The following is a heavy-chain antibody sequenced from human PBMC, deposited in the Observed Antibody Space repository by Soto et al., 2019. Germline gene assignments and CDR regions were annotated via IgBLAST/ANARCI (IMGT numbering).Heavy chain of an antibody. CDR2: IYYSGST. Sequence: QVQLQESGPGLVKPSQTLSLTCTVSGGSISSGGYYWSWIRQHPGKGLEWIGYIYYSGSTYYHPSLKSRVTISVDTSKNQFSLKLSSVTAADTAVYYCARVSVGSGYDFWSGSYAFDIWGQGTMVTVSS. CDR1: GGSISSGGYY. CDR3: ARVSVGSGYDFWSGSYAFDI. V-gene: IGHV4-31*03. D-gene: IGHD3-3*01. J-gene: IGHJ3*02.